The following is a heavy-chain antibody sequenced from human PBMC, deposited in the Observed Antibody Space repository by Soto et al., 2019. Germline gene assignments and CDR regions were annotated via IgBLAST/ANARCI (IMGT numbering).Heavy chain of an antibody. CDR3: AGGSGYYSRSVDP. CDR1: GFTVRSNY. Sequence: EVQLVESGGGLIQPGGSLRLSCAASGFTVRSNYMSWVRQAPGKGLEWVSVIYSGGSTYYADSVKGRFTISRDNSKNTLYLQMNILRAEDTAVYYCAGGSGYYSRSVDPWGQGTLVTVSS. V-gene: IGHV3-53*01. J-gene: IGHJ5*02. CDR2: IYSGGST. D-gene: IGHD3-22*01.